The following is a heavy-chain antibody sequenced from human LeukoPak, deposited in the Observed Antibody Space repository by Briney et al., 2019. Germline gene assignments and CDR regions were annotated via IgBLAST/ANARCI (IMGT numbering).Heavy chain of an antibody. Sequence: HAGGSLRLSCAASGFSFSTYGMHWVRQAPGKGLEWVAVIWNDGSNKYYEDSVKGRFTISRDNLKNTLYLQMNSLRAEDTAVYYCARASYCSSTSCYRFDYWGQGTLVTVSS. CDR1: GFSFSTYG. D-gene: IGHD2-2*01. V-gene: IGHV3-33*01. CDR3: ARASYCSSTSCYRFDY. CDR2: IWNDGSNK. J-gene: IGHJ4*02.